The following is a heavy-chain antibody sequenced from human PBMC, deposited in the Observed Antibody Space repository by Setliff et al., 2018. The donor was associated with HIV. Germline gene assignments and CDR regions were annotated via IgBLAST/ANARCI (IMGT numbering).Heavy chain of an antibody. J-gene: IGHJ4*02. D-gene: IGHD1-26*01. CDR3: AGGSGSSAPMG. V-gene: IGHV4-4*08. CDR2: IYTSGTT. CDR1: GVSISGYY. Sequence: SETLSLTCTVSGVSISGYYWSWIRQPPGKGLEWIEYIYTSGTTSYNPSLKSRVTISVDTSKNQFSLKLKSVTAADTAVYYVAGGSGSSAPMGWGQGTLVTVSS.